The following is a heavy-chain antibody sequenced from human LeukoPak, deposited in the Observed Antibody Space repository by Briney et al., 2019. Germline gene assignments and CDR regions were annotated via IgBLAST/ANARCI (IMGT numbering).Heavy chain of an antibody. Sequence: ASVKVSCKASGYTFPNFGITWVRHAPGQGLEWMGWISPNSGNTKSAQKFQGRVTITADKSTSTAYMELSSLRSEDTAVYYCARDYYDSSGYYYYYYYYMDVWGKGTTVTASS. CDR1: GYTFPNFG. D-gene: IGHD3-22*01. V-gene: IGHV1-18*01. CDR2: ISPNSGNT. J-gene: IGHJ6*03. CDR3: ARDYYDSSGYYYYYYYYMDV.